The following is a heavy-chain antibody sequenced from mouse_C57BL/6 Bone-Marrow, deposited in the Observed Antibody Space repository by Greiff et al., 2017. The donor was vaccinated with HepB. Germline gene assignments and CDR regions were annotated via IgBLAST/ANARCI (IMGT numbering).Heavy chain of an antibody. Sequence: VQVVESGPGLVAPSQSLSITCTVSGFSLTSYGVHWVRQPPGKGLEWLVVIWSDGSTTYNSALKSRLSISKDNSKSQVFLKMNSLQTDDTAMYYCARSLIYYYGSSYDWYFDVWGTGTTVTVSS. CDR1: GFSLTSYG. CDR3: ARSLIYYYGSSYDWYFDV. V-gene: IGHV2-6*03. J-gene: IGHJ1*03. D-gene: IGHD1-1*01. CDR2: IWSDGST.